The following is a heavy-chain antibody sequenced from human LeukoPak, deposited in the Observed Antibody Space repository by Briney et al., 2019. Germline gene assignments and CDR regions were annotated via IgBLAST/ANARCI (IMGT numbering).Heavy chain of an antibody. CDR3: ARGRYVTTRGGAAAGFLDY. CDR1: GFSFSRAW. Sequence: GSLRLSCAASGFSFSRAWMSWVRQAPGKGLEWIGEINHGGSTNYNPSLKSRVTISVDTSQNQFSLRLSSVTAADTAVYYCARGRYVTTRGGAAAGFLDYWGQGTLVTVST. CDR2: INHGGST. J-gene: IGHJ4*02. D-gene: IGHD6-13*01. V-gene: IGHV4-4*02.